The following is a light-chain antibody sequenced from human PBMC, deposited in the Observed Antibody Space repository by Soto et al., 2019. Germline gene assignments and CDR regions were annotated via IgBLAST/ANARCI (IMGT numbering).Light chain of an antibody. V-gene: IGKV1-39*01. J-gene: IGKJ4*01. CDR1: QSIVSS. CDR2: AAS. Sequence: DIQMTQSPSSLSASVGDRVTITCRASQSIVSSLNWYQQKPGEAPKLLIYAASSLQSGIPSRFSGSGAGTDFTLTISSPQPEDFATYYCQQSYTTPLTFGGGTKVEIK. CDR3: QQSYTTPLT.